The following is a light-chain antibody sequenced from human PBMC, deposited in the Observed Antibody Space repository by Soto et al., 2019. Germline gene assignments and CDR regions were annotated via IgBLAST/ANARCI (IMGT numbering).Light chain of an antibody. J-gene: IGKJ4*01. CDR1: QSVSSN. V-gene: IGKV3-15*01. CDR3: QQYNNWPPLT. CDR2: GAS. Sequence: EIVMTQSPATLSVSPGERATLSCRASQSVSSNLAWYQQKPGQAPRLLIYGASTRATGTPARFSGSGSGTEFTLTISSLQSEDFAAYYCQQYNNWPPLTFGGGTKVEIK.